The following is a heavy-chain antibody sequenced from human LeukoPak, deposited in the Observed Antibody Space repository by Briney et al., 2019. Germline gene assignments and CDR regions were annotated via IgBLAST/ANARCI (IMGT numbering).Heavy chain of an antibody. V-gene: IGHV4-39*01. CDR3: ARHAEMATMIFDY. D-gene: IGHD5-24*01. Sequence: SETLSLTCTVSGGSISSSSYYWGWTRQPPGKGLEWIGSIYYSGSTYYNPSLKSRVTISVDTSKNQFSLKLSSVTAADTAVYYCARHAEMATMIFDYWGQGTLVTVSS. CDR2: IYYSGST. J-gene: IGHJ4*02. CDR1: GGSISSSSYY.